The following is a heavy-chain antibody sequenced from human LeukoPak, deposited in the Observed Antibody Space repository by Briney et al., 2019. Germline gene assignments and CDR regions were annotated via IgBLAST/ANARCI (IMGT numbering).Heavy chain of an antibody. D-gene: IGHD3-22*01. J-gene: IGHJ2*01. CDR2: ISGSSDYI. CDR1: GFIFSDYS. V-gene: IGHV3-21*04. Sequence: GGSLRLSCAASGFIFSDYSINWVRQAPGKGLEWVSSISGSSDYIYYADPMKGRFTISRDNAKNSLYLQMNSLRAEDTAVYHCAKGMFGYLGGLYWDFDLWGRGTLVTVSS. CDR3: AKGMFGYLGGLYWDFDL.